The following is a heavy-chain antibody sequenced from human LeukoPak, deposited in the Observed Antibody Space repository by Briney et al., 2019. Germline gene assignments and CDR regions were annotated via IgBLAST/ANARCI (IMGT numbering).Heavy chain of an antibody. J-gene: IGHJ4*02. CDR1: GGSISSNY. CDR3: ARSRSGTWYFDY. Sequence: PSETLSLTCTVSGGSISSNYWSWIRQPPGKGLEWIGYIYYSGSTNYNPSLKSRVTISVDTSKNQFSLKLSSVTAADTAVYYCARSRSGTWYFDYWGQGTLVTVSS. V-gene: IGHV4-59*01. D-gene: IGHD3-10*01. CDR2: IYYSGST.